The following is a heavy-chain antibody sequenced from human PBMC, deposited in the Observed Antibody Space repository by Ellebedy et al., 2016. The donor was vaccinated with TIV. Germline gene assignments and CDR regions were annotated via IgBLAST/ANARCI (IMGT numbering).Heavy chain of an antibody. Sequence: PGGSLRLSCAAWGFSFSNFWMSWVRQAPGKGLEWVANIKQDGSQKFYVDSVKGRFTISRDNAKNSLYLQMNSLRAEDTAVYYCANDDSSGYFDYWGQGTLVTVSS. D-gene: IGHD3-22*01. CDR3: ANDDSSGYFDY. CDR1: GFSFSNFW. V-gene: IGHV3-7*01. CDR2: IKQDGSQK. J-gene: IGHJ4*02.